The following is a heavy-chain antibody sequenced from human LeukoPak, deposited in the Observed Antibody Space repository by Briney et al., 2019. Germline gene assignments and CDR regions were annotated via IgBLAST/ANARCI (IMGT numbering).Heavy chain of an antibody. D-gene: IGHD2-8*01. CDR2: ISGSGGST. Sequence: PGGSLRLSCAASGFIFDDYTMHWVRQAPGKGLEWVSAISGSGGSTYYADSVKGRFTISRDNSKNTLYLQMNSLRAEDTAVYYCAKPQSDGVYQVDYWGQGTLVTVSS. CDR3: AKPQSDGVYQVDY. J-gene: IGHJ4*02. CDR1: GFIFDDYT. V-gene: IGHV3-23*01.